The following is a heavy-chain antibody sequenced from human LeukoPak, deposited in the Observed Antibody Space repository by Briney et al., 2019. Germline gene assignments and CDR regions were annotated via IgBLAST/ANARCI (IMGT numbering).Heavy chain of an antibody. D-gene: IGHD2-2*01. CDR1: GFTFSSYA. V-gene: IGHV3-7*01. CDR2: VKQDGSEK. J-gene: IGHJ4*02. Sequence: GESLRLSCAASGFTFSSYAMSWVRQAPGKGLEWVANVKQDGSEKYYVDSVKGRFTISRDNAKNSLYLQMNSLRAEDTAVYYCARDLYCSSTSCYVDYWGQGTLVTVSS. CDR3: ARDLYCSSTSCYVDY.